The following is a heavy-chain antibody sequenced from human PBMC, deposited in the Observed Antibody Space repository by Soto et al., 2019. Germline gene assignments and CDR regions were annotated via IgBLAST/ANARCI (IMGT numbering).Heavy chain of an antibody. D-gene: IGHD6-19*01. CDR1: GGSISSYY. Sequence: PSETLSLTCTVSGGSISSYYWSWIRQPPGKGLEWIGYIYYSGSTNYNPSLKSRVTVSVDTSKNHFSLKLTSVTAADTAVYFCVSHRNYIVVSGSFFDYWSQGTLVTVSS. J-gene: IGHJ4*02. V-gene: IGHV4-59*08. CDR2: IYYSGST. CDR3: VSHRNYIVVSGSFFDY.